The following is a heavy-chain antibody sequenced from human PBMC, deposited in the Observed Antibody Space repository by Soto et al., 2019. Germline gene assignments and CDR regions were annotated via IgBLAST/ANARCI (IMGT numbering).Heavy chain of an antibody. CDR3: AHRNYHPSGGGSWDVGYFDY. CDR1: GFSLSTSGVG. J-gene: IGHJ4*02. CDR2: IYWDDDK. Sequence: QITLKEAGPTLMEPTQTLTLTCTFSGFSLSTSGVGVGWIRQSPGKALDCLALIYWDDDKRYNPSLKSRHTNAKDNSKNQVVLTMTNTEPVDTATYYCAHRNYHPSGGGSWDVGYFDYWGQGSLVTVSS. V-gene: IGHV2-5*02. D-gene: IGHD2-15*01.